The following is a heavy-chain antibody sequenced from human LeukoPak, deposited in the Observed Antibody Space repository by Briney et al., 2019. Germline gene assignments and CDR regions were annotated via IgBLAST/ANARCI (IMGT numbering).Heavy chain of an antibody. D-gene: IGHD6-13*01. CDR3: ARGYSSSLDY. V-gene: IGHV3-33*01. Sequence: GRSLRLSCAASGFTFSSYGMHWVRQAPGKGLEWVAVIWYDGSNKYYADSVKGRFTTSRDNSKNTLYLQMNSLRAEDTAVYYCARGYSSSLDYWGQGTLVTVSS. J-gene: IGHJ4*02. CDR2: IWYDGSNK. CDR1: GFTFSSYG.